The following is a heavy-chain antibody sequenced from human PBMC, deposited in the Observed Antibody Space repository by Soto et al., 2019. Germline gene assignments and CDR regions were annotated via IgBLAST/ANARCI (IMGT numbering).Heavy chain of an antibody. Sequence: GGSLRLSCAASGFTFSNAWMSWVRQAPGKGLEWVGRIKSKTDGGTTDYAAPVKGRFTISRDDSKNTLYLKMNSLKTEDTAVYYCTTGLSNSDRSGRDNFDYWGQGGLVTVSS. J-gene: IGHJ4*02. CDR2: IKSKTDGGTT. CDR3: TTGLSNSDRSGRDNFDY. D-gene: IGHD3-22*01. V-gene: IGHV3-15*01. CDR1: GFTFSNAW.